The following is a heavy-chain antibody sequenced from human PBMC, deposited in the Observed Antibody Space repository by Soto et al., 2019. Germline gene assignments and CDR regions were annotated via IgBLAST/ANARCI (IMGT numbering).Heavy chain of an antibody. D-gene: IGHD6-13*01. CDR2: IYQSGST. Sequence: PSETLSLTCAVSGGSIGSGDYSWNWIRQPPGKGLEWIGFIYQSGSTYYNPSLKSRVSISIDRSKNQFSLKLTSVTAADTAVYYCARGSRSSWHFDYWGQGTLVTASS. V-gene: IGHV4-30-2*01. CDR3: ARGSRSSWHFDY. CDR1: GGSIGSGDYS. J-gene: IGHJ4*02.